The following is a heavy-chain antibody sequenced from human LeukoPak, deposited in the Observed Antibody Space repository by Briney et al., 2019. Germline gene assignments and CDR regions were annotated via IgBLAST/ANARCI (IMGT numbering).Heavy chain of an antibody. CDR3: ARGRPHGNDY. Sequence: PGGSLRLSCAASGFAFSSYWMHWVRQAPGKGLVWVSLLNSDGTSTFYADSVRGRFTISRDNAKNTLYLQMNSLRVEDTAVYYCARGRPHGNDYWGQGTLVTVSS. CDR1: GFAFSSYW. CDR2: LNSDGTST. V-gene: IGHV3-74*01. D-gene: IGHD4-23*01. J-gene: IGHJ4*02.